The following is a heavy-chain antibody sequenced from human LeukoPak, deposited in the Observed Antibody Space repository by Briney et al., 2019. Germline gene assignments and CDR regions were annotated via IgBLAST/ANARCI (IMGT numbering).Heavy chain of an antibody. CDR1: GFIFSRYW. Sequence: PGGSLRLSCATSGFIFSRYWMSWVRQPLGKGLEWVGRIKSKINGETADYVAPVKGRFTISRDDSKNTLYLQMNSLKTEDTAVYYCTTDFGDYGAHWGQGTLVTVSS. CDR2: IKSKINGETA. V-gene: IGHV3-15*01. CDR3: TTDFGDYGAH. J-gene: IGHJ4*02. D-gene: IGHD4-17*01.